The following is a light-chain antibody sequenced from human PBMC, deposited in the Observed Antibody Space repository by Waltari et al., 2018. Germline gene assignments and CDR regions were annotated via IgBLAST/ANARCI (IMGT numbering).Light chain of an antibody. CDR3: AVWDDALSGAV. V-gene: IGLV1-47*01. Sequence: QSVVTQPPSASGTPGQRVTISCSGRRSNIGNNYVSWYQQLPGTAPKPFIHRNNQRPSGVPDRFSGSKSGNSASLAISDLRSEDEADYYCAVWDDALSGAVFGGGTKLTVL. J-gene: IGLJ3*02. CDR1: RSNIGNNY. CDR2: RNN.